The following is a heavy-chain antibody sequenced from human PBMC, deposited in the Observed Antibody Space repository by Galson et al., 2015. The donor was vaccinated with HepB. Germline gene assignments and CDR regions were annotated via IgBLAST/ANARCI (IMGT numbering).Heavy chain of an antibody. CDR1: GFTFSSYA. CDR3: AKRPSGYSSGWYYIDY. Sequence: SLRLSCAASGFTFSSYAMSWVRQAPGKGLEWVSAISGSGGSTYYADSVKGRFTISRDNSKNTLYLQMNSLRAEDTAVYYCAKRPSGYSSGWYYIDYWGQGTLVTVSS. D-gene: IGHD6-19*01. V-gene: IGHV3-23*01. J-gene: IGHJ4*02. CDR2: ISGSGGST.